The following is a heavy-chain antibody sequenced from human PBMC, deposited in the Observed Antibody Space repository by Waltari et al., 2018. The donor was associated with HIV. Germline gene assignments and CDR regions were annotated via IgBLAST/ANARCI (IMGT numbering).Heavy chain of an antibody. V-gene: IGHV3-30*09. CDR2: ISHDGSNT. J-gene: IGHJ6*02. CDR3: ARDLISGIMPRSYYYGLDV. CDR1: GFPFSSTA. Sequence: QGQMVESGGGVVQPGRSLRLSCADSGFPFSSTAVHWVRQAPGKGLEWVALISHDGSNTYYADSVKGRFVISRDNSKNTLDLQMNSLTIEDTAVYYCARDLISGIMPRSYYYGLDVWGQGTTVTVSS. D-gene: IGHD2-2*01.